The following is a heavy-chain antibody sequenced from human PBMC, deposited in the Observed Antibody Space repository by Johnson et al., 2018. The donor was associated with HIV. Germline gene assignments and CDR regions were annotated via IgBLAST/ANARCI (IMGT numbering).Heavy chain of an antibody. V-gene: IGHV3-30*03. Sequence: QVQLVESGGGVVQPGRSLRLSCAASGFTFSSYGMHWVRQAPGKGLEWVAVISYDGSNKYYADSVKGRFTISRDNSKNTLYLQMNSLRAEDTAVYYCASPGTVVTGSAFDIWGQGTMVTVSS. CDR1: GFTFSSYG. J-gene: IGHJ3*02. CDR3: ASPGTVVTGSAFDI. D-gene: IGHD4-23*01. CDR2: ISYDGSNK.